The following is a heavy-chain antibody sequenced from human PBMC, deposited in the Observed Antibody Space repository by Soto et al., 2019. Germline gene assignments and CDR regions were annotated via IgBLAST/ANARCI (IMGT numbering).Heavy chain of an antibody. D-gene: IGHD2-15*01. CDR2: IYSGGST. J-gene: IGHJ4*02. Sequence: GGSLRLSCAASGFTATSNYMSWVRQAAGKGLEWVSDIYSGGSTYYADSVKGRFTISRDNSKNTLYLQMNSLRAEDTAVYYCARGGGDCSGGSCYFWRYYFDYWGQGTLVTVCS. CDR3: ARGGGDCSGGSCYFWRYYFDY. V-gene: IGHV3-66*01. CDR1: GFTATSNY.